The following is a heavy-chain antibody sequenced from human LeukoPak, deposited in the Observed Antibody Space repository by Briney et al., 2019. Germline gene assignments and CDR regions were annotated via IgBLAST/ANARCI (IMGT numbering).Heavy chain of an antibody. Sequence: SETLSLTCAVYGGSFSGYYWSWIRQPPGKGLEWMGEINHSGGTNYNPSLKSRVTISIDTSKNQFSLKLSSVTAADTAVYYCAREGAPLYYYGSGSHLSPYFDYWGQGTLVTVSS. CDR2: INHSGGT. V-gene: IGHV4-34*01. CDR3: AREGAPLYYYGSGSHLSPYFDY. CDR1: GGSFSGYY. J-gene: IGHJ4*02. D-gene: IGHD3-10*01.